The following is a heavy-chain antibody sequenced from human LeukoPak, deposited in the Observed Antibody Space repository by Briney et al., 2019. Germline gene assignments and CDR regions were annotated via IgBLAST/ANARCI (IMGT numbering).Heavy chain of an antibody. CDR3: ARDGDYTGGDY. J-gene: IGHJ4*02. CDR1: GFTFSSYE. CDR2: ISSSGSTI. D-gene: IGHD4-17*01. Sequence: GGSLRLSCAASGFTFSSYEMNWVRQAPGKGLEWVSYISSSGSTIYYADSVKGRFTIPRDNAKNSLYLQMNSLRAEDTAVYYCARDGDYTGGDYWGQGTLVTVSS. V-gene: IGHV3-48*03.